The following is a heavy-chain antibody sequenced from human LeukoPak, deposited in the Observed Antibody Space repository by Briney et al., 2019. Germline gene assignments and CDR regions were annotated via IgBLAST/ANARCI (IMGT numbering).Heavy chain of an antibody. Sequence: GGSLRLSCAASGFTFNSYAMYWVRQAPGKGLEWFSGIFGSGGSSHYADSVKGRFTISRDNSKNTVYLQMNSLRPEDTAVYYCAKTTTGYGSGRYPGWPVDYWGQGTLVTVSS. CDR1: GFTFNSYA. CDR2: IFGSGGSS. V-gene: IGHV3-23*01. CDR3: AKTTTGYGSGRYPGWPVDY. J-gene: IGHJ4*02. D-gene: IGHD6-19*01.